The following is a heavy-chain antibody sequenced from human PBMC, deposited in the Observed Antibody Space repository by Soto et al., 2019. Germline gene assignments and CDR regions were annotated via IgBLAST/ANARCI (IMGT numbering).Heavy chain of an antibody. CDR3: ATSPTITIFGVVTLGMDV. J-gene: IGHJ6*02. CDR2: FDPEDGET. V-gene: IGHV1-24*01. CDR1: GDTLTKIS. D-gene: IGHD3-3*01. Sequence: QVQLVQSGAEVKKPGASVKVSCKVSGDTLTKISMHWVRQAPGKGLEWMGGFDPEDGETIYAQKFQGRVTMTEDTSTETAYMELSSLRSEDTAVYYCATSPTITIFGVVTLGMDVWGQGTTVNVSS.